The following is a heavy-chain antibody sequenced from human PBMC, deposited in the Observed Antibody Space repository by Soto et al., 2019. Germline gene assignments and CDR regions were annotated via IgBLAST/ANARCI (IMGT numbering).Heavy chain of an antibody. Sequence: PPEKLPVTYTVSGGSISSYYWSWIRQPPGKGLEWIGYIYYSGSTNYNPSLKSRVTISVDTSKNQFSLKLTSVTAADTAVYYCAILQGITVFAGIYGLALDN. D-gene: IGHD3-3*01. CDR2: IYYSGST. CDR3: AILQGITVFAGIYGLALDN. CDR1: GGSISSYY. V-gene: IGHV4-59*01. J-gene: IGHJ5*01.